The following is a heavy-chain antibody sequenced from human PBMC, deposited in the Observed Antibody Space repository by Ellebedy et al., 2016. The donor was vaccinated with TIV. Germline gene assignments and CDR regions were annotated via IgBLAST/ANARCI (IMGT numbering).Heavy chain of an antibody. CDR2: INSDGSST. D-gene: IGHD7-27*01. J-gene: IGHJ2*01. CDR1: GFTFSSYW. Sequence: GESLKISXAASGFTFSSYWMHWVRQAPGKGLVWVSRINSDGSSTSYADSVKGRFTISRDNAKKSLYLQMNSLRGDDTAVFYCARLTGDDWYFDLWGRGTLVTVSS. CDR3: ARLTGDDWYFDL. V-gene: IGHV3-74*01.